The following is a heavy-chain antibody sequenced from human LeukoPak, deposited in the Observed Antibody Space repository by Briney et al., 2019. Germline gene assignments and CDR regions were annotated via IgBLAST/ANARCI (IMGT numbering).Heavy chain of an antibody. CDR3: AKRDRATEFDY. V-gene: IGHV3-30*02. J-gene: IGHJ4*02. CDR2: IQPDGNDK. Sequence: GGSLRLSCAASGFTFNNYGMHWVRQAPGKGLEWVALIQPDGNDKYYADSAKGRFTDSRDNSKNTLYLQLNSLRVEDTAVYYCAKRDRATEFDYWGQGTLVTVSS. D-gene: IGHD2-21*02. CDR1: GFTFNNYG.